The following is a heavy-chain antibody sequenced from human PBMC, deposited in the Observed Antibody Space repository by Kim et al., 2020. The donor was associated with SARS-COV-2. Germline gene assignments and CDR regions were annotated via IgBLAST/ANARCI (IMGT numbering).Heavy chain of an antibody. CDR3: AKGPYDFWSGSYYFDY. Sequence: SEKGRFTISRDNSKNTLYLQMNSLRAEDTAVYYCAKGPYDFWSGSYYFDYWGQGTLVTVSS. J-gene: IGHJ4*02. D-gene: IGHD3-3*01. V-gene: IGHV3-23*01.